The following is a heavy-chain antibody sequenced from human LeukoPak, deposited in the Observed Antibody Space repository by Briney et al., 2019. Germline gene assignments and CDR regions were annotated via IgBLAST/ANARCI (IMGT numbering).Heavy chain of an antibody. J-gene: IGHJ4*02. CDR2: IYYSGST. V-gene: IGHV4-59*01. Sequence: SETLSLTCTVSGGSISGYYWSWLRQPPGKGLEWIGYIYYSGSTNYNPSLKSRVTISVDTSKNQFSLKLSSVTAADTAVYYCARGQTDIGYWGQGTLVTVPS. CDR3: ARGQTDIGY. CDR1: GGSISGYY.